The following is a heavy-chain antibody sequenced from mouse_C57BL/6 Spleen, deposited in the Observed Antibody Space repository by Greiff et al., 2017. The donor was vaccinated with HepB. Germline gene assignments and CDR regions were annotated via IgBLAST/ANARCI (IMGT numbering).Heavy chain of an antibody. CDR1: GFTFSDYY. J-gene: IGHJ4*01. V-gene: IGHV5-16*01. CDR3: ARVRYYGSSYEDYAMDY. Sequence: EVQLQESEGGLVQPGSSMKLSCTASGFTFSDYYMAWVRQVPEKGLEWVANINYDGSSTYYLDSLKSRFIISRDNAKNILYLQMSSLKSEDTATYYCARVRYYGSSYEDYAMDYWGQGTSVTVSS. CDR2: INYDGSST. D-gene: IGHD1-1*01.